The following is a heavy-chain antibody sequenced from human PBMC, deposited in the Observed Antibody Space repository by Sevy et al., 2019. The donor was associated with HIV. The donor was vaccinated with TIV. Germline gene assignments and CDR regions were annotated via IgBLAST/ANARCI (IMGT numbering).Heavy chain of an antibody. CDR1: GDSISNYF. Sequence: SETLSLTCTVSGDSISNYFWSWIQQPPGKELEWIGYIYYSGSTNYNPSLKSRVTISVDTSKNQFSLRLNSVTAADTAVYYCARDYYDNRPRGFDPWGQGTLVTVSS. D-gene: IGHD3-22*01. CDR3: ARDYYDNRPRGFDP. J-gene: IGHJ5*02. CDR2: IYYSGST. V-gene: IGHV4-59*01.